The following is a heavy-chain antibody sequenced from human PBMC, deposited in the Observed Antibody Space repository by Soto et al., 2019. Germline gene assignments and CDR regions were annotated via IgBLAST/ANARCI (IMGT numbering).Heavy chain of an antibody. D-gene: IGHD1-26*01. J-gene: IGHJ3*02. V-gene: IGHV4-30-4*01. CDR3: ARGGGAKTFDI. Sequence: SETLSLTCTVSGGSISSGDYYWSWIRQPPGKGLEWIGYIYYSGSTYYNPSLKSRVTISVDTSKNQLSLKLSSVTAADTAVYYCARGGGAKTFDIWGQGTMVTVSS. CDR1: GGSISSGDYY. CDR2: IYYSGST.